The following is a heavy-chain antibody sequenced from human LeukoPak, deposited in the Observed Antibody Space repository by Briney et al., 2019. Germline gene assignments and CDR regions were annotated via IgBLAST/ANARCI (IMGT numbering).Heavy chain of an antibody. Sequence: GGSLRLSCAASGFTFSSYWMHWVRQAPGKGPVWVSRINNDGSGTTYADSVKGRFTISRDDAKNTLYLQMNSLRAEDTAVYYCAKAGDYGGNSGYFDYWGQGTLVTVSS. J-gene: IGHJ4*02. V-gene: IGHV3-74*01. CDR1: GFTFSSYW. CDR2: INNDGSGT. CDR3: AKAGDYGGNSGYFDY. D-gene: IGHD4-23*01.